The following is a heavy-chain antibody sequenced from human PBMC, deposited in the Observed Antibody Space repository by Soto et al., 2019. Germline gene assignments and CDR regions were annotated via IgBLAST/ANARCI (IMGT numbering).Heavy chain of an antibody. Sequence: QVQLVQSGAEVKKPGASVKVSCKASGYTFTNYAFSWVRQAPGQGLEWLGGIMPIFGRADYAQKFRGRVTITADESTSTAHMELSSLRSEDTAVYYCASWLKEAGIDGNYYY. V-gene: IGHV1-69*13. J-gene: IGHJ6*01. CDR1: GYTFTNYA. D-gene: IGHD6-19*01. CDR2: IMPIFGRA. CDR3: ASWLKEAGIDGNYYY.